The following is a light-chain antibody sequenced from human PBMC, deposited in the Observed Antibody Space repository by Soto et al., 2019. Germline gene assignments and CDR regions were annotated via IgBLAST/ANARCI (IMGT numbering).Light chain of an antibody. J-gene: IGLJ3*02. CDR2: EVS. CDR3: SSYTSSSTWL. CDR1: SSDVGGYNY. Sequence: QSVLTQPASVSGSPGQSITISCTETSSDVGGYNYVSWYQQHPGKAPKLMIYEVSNRPSGVSNRFSGSKSGNTASLTISGLQAEDEADYYCSSYTSSSTWLFGGGTKLTVL. V-gene: IGLV2-14*01.